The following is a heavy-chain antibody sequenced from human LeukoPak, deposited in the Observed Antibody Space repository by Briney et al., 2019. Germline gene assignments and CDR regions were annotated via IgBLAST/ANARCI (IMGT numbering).Heavy chain of an antibody. CDR3: AREYCTNGVCYSTTFDY. CDR1: GGTFSSYA. Sequence: GASVKVSCKASGGTFSSYAISWVRQAPGQGLEWMGWINPNSGGTNYAQKFQGRVTMTRDTSISTAYMELSRLRSDDTAVYYCAREYCTNGVCYSTTFDYWGQGTLVTVSS. J-gene: IGHJ4*02. V-gene: IGHV1-2*02. D-gene: IGHD2-8*01. CDR2: INPNSGGT.